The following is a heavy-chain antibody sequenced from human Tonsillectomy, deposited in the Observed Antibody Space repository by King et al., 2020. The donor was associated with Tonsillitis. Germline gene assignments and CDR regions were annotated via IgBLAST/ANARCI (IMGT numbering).Heavy chain of an antibody. J-gene: IGHJ5*02. CDR2: IYYSVST. D-gene: IGHD3-3*01. Sequence: QLQESGPGLVKPSETLSLTCTVSGGSISSYYWSWIRQPPGKGLEWIGYIYYSVSTNYNPSLKSRVTISVDTSKNQFSLKLSSVTAADTAVYYCARGSSYYDFWSGFPRFDPWGQGTLVTVSS. V-gene: IGHV4-59*01. CDR1: GGSISSYY. CDR3: ARGSSYYDFWSGFPRFDP.